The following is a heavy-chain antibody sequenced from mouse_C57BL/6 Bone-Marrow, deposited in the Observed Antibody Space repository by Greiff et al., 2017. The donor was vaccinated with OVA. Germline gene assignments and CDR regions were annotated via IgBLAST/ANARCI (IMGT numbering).Heavy chain of an antibody. D-gene: IGHD4-1*01. V-gene: IGHV1-69*01. Sequence: QVQLQHPGAELVMPGASVKLSCKASGYTFTSYWMHWVKQRPGQGLEWIGEIDPSDSYTNYNQKFKGKSTLTVDKSSSTAYMQLSSLTSEDSAVYYCARVGTDYFDYWGQGTTLTVSS. CDR3: ARVGTDYFDY. CDR2: IDPSDSYT. J-gene: IGHJ2*01. CDR1: GYTFTSYW.